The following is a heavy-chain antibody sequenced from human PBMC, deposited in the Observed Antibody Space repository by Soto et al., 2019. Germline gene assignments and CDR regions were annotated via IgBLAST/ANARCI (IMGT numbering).Heavy chain of an antibody. V-gene: IGHV4-31*03. CDR3: ARTSGDYGSSKYFQH. D-gene: IGHD4-17*01. CDR1: GGSISSGDYY. Sequence: SETLSLTCTVSGGSISSGDYYWSWIRQLPGKVLEWIVYIYYSGTTFHNPSLKSRVSISLDTSNNLFSLKLSSITSADTSVYYCARTSGDYGSSKYFQHWGQGTLVTVSS. CDR2: IYYSGTT. J-gene: IGHJ1*01.